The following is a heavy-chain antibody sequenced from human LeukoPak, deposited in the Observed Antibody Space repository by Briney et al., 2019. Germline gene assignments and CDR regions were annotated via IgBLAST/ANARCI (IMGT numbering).Heavy chain of an antibody. CDR3: ARGGLATIYDWFDP. D-gene: IGHD5-24*01. CDR2: IKQDGSDK. J-gene: IGHJ5*02. CDR1: GFTFTRYW. V-gene: IGHV3-7*01. Sequence: GGSLRLSCAASGFTFTRYWMTWVRQAPGKGLEWVGNIKQDGSDKNYMDSVKGRFTISRDNAKTSLYLQMNSLRAEDTAVYYCARGGLATIYDWFDPWGQGTLVTVSS.